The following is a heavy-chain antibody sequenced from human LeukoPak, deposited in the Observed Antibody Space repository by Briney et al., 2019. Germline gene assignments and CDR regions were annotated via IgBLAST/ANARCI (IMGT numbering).Heavy chain of an antibody. CDR1: GYTFTGYY. CDR2: INPNNGGT. Sequence: ASVKVPCKASGYTFTGYYMHWVRQAPGQGLEWMGWINPNNGGTNYAQKFQGRVTMTGDTSIGTAYMELSRLRSDDTAVYYCARTESKCTSTSCYTEDYWGQGTLVTVSS. CDR3: ARTESKCTSTSCYTEDY. J-gene: IGHJ4*02. V-gene: IGHV1-2*02. D-gene: IGHD2-2*02.